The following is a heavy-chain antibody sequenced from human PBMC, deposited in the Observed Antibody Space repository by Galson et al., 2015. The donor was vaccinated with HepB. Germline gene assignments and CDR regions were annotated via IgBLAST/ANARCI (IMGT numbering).Heavy chain of an antibody. Sequence: SLRLSCAASGFTFSNAWMSWVRQAPGKGLEWVGRIKSKTDGGTTDYAAPVKGRFTISRDDSKNTLYLQMNSLKTEDTTVYYCTTVLSTVVTNLGGSPMPYWGQGTLVTVSS. J-gene: IGHJ4*02. V-gene: IGHV3-15*01. CDR1: GFTFSNAW. CDR2: IKSKTDGGTT. CDR3: TTVLSTVVTNLGGSPMPY. D-gene: IGHD4-23*01.